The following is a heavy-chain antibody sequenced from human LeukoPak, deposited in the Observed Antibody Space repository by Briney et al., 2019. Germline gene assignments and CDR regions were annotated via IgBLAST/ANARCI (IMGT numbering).Heavy chain of an antibody. CDR3: TTDRGGSSGYAFDI. V-gene: IGHV3-15*01. CDR2: IKSKTDGGTT. CDR1: GFTFSNAW. Sequence: GGSLRLSCAASGFTFSNAWMSCVRQAPGKGLEWVGRIKSKTDGGTTDYAAPVKGRFTISRDDSKNTLYLQMNSLKTEDTAVYYCTTDRGGSSGYAFDIWGQGTMVTVSS. D-gene: IGHD3-10*01. J-gene: IGHJ3*02.